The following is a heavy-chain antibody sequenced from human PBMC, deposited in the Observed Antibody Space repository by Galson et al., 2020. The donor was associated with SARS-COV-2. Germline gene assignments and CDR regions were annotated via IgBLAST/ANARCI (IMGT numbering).Heavy chain of an antibody. CDR1: GFTFSDYY. J-gene: IGHJ6*02. CDR2: ISSSGSTI. D-gene: IGHD6-13*01. CDR3: ARDQAAAGGYYYYGMDV. V-gene: IGHV3-11*01. Sequence: KIGESLKISCAASGFTFSDYYMSWIRQAPGKGLEWVSYISSSGSTIYYADSVKGRFTISRDNAKNSLYLQMNSLRAEDTAVYYCARDQAAAGGYYYYGMDVWGQGTTVTVSS.